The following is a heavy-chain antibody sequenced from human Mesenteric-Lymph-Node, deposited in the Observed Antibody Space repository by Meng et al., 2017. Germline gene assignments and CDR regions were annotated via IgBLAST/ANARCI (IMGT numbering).Heavy chain of an antibody. V-gene: IGHV3-66*01. Sequence: EVHLVESGGGLVQPGGSLRLSCAASGFTVDSNYMNWVRQAPGKGLEWVSVMYSGGRTFYADSVKGRFTISRDNSKNTLYLQMYSLRVEDTAVYYCARDLWFDPWGQGTLVTVPS. CDR3: ARDLWFDP. CDR1: GFTVDSNY. J-gene: IGHJ5*02. CDR2: MYSGGRT.